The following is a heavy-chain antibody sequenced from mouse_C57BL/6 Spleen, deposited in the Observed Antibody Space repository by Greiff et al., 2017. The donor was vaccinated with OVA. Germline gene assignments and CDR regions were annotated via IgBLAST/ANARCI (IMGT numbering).Heavy chain of an antibody. J-gene: IGHJ3*01. Sequence: VQLQQSGPELVKPGASVKISCKASGYAFSSSWMNWVKQRPGKGLEWIGRIYPGDGDTNYNGKFKGKATLTADKSSSTAYMQLSSLTSEDSAVYFCASGYSNYGAWFAYWGQGTLVTVSA. D-gene: IGHD2-5*01. CDR1: GYAFSSSW. CDR3: ASGYSNYGAWFAY. V-gene: IGHV1-82*01. CDR2: IYPGDGDT.